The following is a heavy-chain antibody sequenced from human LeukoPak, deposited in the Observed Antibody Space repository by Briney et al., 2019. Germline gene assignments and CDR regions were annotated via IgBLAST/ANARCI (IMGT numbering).Heavy chain of an antibody. CDR1: GGSISNNY. J-gene: IGHJ4*02. CDR3: ARRTYGSGSYRYYFDY. CDR2: ISYSGST. V-gene: IGHV4-59*12. Sequence: KASETLSLTCTVSGGSISNNYWTWIRQPPGKGLEWLGYISYSGSTNYNPSLKSRVIISVDTSKNQFSLKLSSVTAADTAVYYCARRTYGSGSYRYYFDYWGQGTLVTVSS. D-gene: IGHD3-10*01.